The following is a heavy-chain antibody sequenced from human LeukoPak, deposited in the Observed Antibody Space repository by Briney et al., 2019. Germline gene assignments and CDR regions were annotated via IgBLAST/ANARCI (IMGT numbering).Heavy chain of an antibody. CDR2: IYYSGST. Sequence: SETLSLTCTVSGGSISSYYWSWIRQPPGKGLEWIGYIYYSGSTNYNPSLKSRVTISVDTSKNQFSLKLSSVTAADTAVYYCARAYYGSGSPLGPFDYWGQGTLVPVSS. CDR1: GGSISSYY. J-gene: IGHJ4*02. V-gene: IGHV4-59*01. D-gene: IGHD3-10*01. CDR3: ARAYYGSGSPLGPFDY.